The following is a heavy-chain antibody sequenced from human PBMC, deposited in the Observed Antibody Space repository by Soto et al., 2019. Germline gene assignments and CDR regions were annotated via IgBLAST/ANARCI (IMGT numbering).Heavy chain of an antibody. CDR3: ARSLVGRPLDV. Sequence: ASVKFSCKASRYTFTNFYIRWLRQAPGQGLEWMGIIKPSGGSTNYPQKFQGRITITRDTSTSTVHMELITLRSEDTAVYYCARSLVGRPLDVWCPGTTVTVSS. CDR1: RYTFTNFY. V-gene: IGHV1-46*01. CDR2: IKPSGGST. D-gene: IGHD1-26*01. J-gene: IGHJ6*02.